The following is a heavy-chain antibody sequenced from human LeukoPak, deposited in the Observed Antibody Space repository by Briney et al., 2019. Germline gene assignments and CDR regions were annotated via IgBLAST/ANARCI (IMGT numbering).Heavy chain of an antibody. Sequence: SETLSLTCTVSGGSISSYHWSWIRQPPGKGLEWIGLIYYSGSTYYNPSLKSRVTISVDTSKNQFSLRLSSFTATDTAEYFCARHQMRYSYGTLFDYWGQGTLVTVSS. CDR3: ARHQMRYSYGTLFDY. CDR2: IYYSGST. D-gene: IGHD5-18*01. J-gene: IGHJ4*02. V-gene: IGHV4-59*08. CDR1: GGSISSYH.